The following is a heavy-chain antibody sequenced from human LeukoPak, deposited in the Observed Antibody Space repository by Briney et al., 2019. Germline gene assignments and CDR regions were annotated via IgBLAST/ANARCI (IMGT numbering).Heavy chain of an antibody. CDR2: IYYSGST. CDR3: ASSALYYFDY. Sequence: SETLSLTCTVSGGSISSYYWSWIRQPPGKGLEWIGYIYYSGSTNYNPSLKSRVTISVDTSKNLFSLKLSSVTAADTAVYYCASSALYYFDYWGQGTLVTVSS. J-gene: IGHJ4*02. V-gene: IGHV4-59*01. CDR1: GGSISSYY.